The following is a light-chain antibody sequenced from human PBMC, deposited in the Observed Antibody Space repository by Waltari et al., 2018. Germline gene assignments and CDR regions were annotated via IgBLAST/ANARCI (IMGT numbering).Light chain of an antibody. CDR2: KAS. CDR1: QSVTDW. CDR3: QQYNGLSTT. Sequence: DIQMTQSPATLSASVGDRVTITCRASQSVTDWLAWYQQKPGNAPSLLIYKASILESGVSSRFSGSGSGTEFTLTISSLQPDDFATYYCQQYNGLSTTFGPGTKVDI. J-gene: IGKJ3*01. V-gene: IGKV1-5*03.